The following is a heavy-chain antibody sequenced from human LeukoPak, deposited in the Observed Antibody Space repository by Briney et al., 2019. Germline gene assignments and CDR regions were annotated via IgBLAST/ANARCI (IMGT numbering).Heavy chain of an antibody. CDR3: AREGSGYHYFDY. J-gene: IGHJ4*02. CDR1: GGTFSSYA. CDR2: IIPISGTA. V-gene: IGHV1-69*13. D-gene: IGHD3-22*01. Sequence: SVKVSCRASGGTFSSYAISWVRQAPGQGLEWMGGIIPISGTANYAQKFQGRVTITADESTSTAYMELSSLRSEDTAVYYCAREGSGYHYFDYWGQGTLVTVSS.